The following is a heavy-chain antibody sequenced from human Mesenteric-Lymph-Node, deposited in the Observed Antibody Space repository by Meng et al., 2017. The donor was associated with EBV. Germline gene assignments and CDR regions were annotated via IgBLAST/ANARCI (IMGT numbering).Heavy chain of an antibody. CDR3: ARGRSYVSGVIDP. Sequence: QVSLQEWGARMLKPSETLSLTCAVYGGSFSGYYWSWIRQPPGKGLEWIGEINHSGSTNYNPSLKSRVTISVDTSKNQFSLKLSSVTAADTAVYYCARGRSYVSGVIDPWGQGTLVTVSS. J-gene: IGHJ5*02. V-gene: IGHV4-34*01. CDR2: INHSGST. D-gene: IGHD3-16*01. CDR1: GGSFSGYY.